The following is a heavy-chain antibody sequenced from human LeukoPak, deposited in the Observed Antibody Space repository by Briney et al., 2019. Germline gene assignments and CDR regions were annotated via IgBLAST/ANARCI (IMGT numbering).Heavy chain of an antibody. D-gene: IGHD5-24*01. CDR2: IIPILGIA. J-gene: IGHJ4*02. V-gene: IGHV1-69*04. Sequence: GASVKVSCKASGYTFTSYDINWVRQATGQGLEWMGRIIPILGIANYAQKFQGRVTITADKSTSTAYMELSSLRSEDTAVYYCARGSKEGATMDFSFDYWGQGTLVTVSS. CDR1: GYTFTSYD. CDR3: ARGSKEGATMDFSFDY.